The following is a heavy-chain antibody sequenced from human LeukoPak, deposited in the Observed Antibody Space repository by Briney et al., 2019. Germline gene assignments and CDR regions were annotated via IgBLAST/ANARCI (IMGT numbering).Heavy chain of an antibody. V-gene: IGHV3-74*01. D-gene: IGHD1-26*01. CDR3: AKARRGVGATASRGFFDL. CDR2: INSDGSST. CDR1: GFAFNSYT. J-gene: IGHJ2*01. Sequence: GGSLRLSCAASGFAFNSYTINWVRQAPGKGLVWVSRINSDGSSTSYADSVKGRFTISRDNAKNTLYLQMNSLRAEDTALYYCAKARRGVGATASRGFFDLWGRGTLVTVSS.